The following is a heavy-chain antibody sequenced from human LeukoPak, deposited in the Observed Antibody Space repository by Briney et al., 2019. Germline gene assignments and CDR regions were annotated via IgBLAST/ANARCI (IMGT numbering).Heavy chain of an antibody. CDR1: GFTFSSYA. V-gene: IGHV3-23*01. Sequence: GGSLRLSCAASGFTFSSYAMHWVRQAPGKGLEWVSGISGVGGSTYYADSVKGRFTISRDNSKNTLYLQMNSLRADDTAVYYCAKDLDFWSGYSYFNYWGQGTLVTVSS. J-gene: IGHJ4*02. D-gene: IGHD3-3*01. CDR2: ISGVGGST. CDR3: AKDLDFWSGYSYFNY.